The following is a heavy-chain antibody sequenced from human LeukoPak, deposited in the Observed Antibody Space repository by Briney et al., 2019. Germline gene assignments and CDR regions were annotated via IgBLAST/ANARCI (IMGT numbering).Heavy chain of an antibody. CDR2: ISYDGTDE. D-gene: IGHD5-18*01. Sequence: GGSLRLSCAASGFTFSDYGLHWVRQAPGKGLEWLAVISYDGTDEYYADSVKGRFTISRDNSKNTLYLQMNSLRAEDTAVYYCAKILSGYSYGNDYWGQGTLVTVSS. CDR3: AKILSGYSYGNDY. V-gene: IGHV3-30*18. CDR1: GFTFSDYG. J-gene: IGHJ4*02.